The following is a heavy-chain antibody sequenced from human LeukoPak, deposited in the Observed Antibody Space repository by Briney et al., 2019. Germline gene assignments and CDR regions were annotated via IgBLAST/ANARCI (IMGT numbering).Heavy chain of an antibody. CDR3: AGDQGGSAHRHAFDI. CDR2: MYHTGSS. CDR1: GGSVDTIDYY. D-gene: IGHD1-26*01. J-gene: IGHJ3*02. V-gene: IGHV4-61*08. Sequence: SETLSLTCTVSGGSVDTIDYYWSWIRQPPGKGLEWIGCMYHTGSSIYSPSLKSRLTISVDTSKNQFTLNLSSMTAADTAVYYCAGDQGGSAHRHAFDIWGQGTLVTVSS.